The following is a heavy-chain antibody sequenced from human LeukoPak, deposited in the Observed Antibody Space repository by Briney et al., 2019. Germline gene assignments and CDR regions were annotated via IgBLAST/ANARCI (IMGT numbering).Heavy chain of an antibody. Sequence: SVKVSCKASGGTFSSYAISWVRQAPGQGLEWMGGIIPIFGTANYAQKFQGRVTITADESTSTTYMEPSSLKSEDTAVYYCATTGGDIYYYYMDVWGKGTTVTISS. CDR1: GGTFSSYA. J-gene: IGHJ6*03. D-gene: IGHD3-16*01. CDR2: IIPIFGTA. CDR3: ATTGGDIYYYYMDV. V-gene: IGHV1-69*13.